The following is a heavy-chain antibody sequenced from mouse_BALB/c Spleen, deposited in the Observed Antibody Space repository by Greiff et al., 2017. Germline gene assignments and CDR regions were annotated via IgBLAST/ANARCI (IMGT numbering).Heavy chain of an antibody. CDR1: GFSLTSYG. J-gene: IGHJ4*01. V-gene: IGHV2-9*02. Sequence: QVQLQQSGPGLVAPSQSLSITCTVSGFSLTSYGVHWVRQPPGKGLEWLGVIWAGGSTNYNSALMSRLSISKDNSKSQVFLKMNSLQTDDTAMYYCARDSRVLFHYGSSYAMDYWGQGTSVTVSS. CDR2: IWAGGST. D-gene: IGHD1-1*01. CDR3: ARDSRVLFHYGSSYAMDY.